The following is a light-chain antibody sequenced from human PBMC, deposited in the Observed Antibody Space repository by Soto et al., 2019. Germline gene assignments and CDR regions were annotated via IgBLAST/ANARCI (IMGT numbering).Light chain of an antibody. Sequence: DIQMTQSPDTLSASVADRVTITCRASQSISSWLAWYQQKPGKAPKLLIYDASSLESGVPSRFSGSGSGTEFTLTISSLQPDDFATYYCQQYNSYPTFGQGTKVDIK. CDR2: DAS. J-gene: IGKJ1*01. V-gene: IGKV1-5*01. CDR3: QQYNSYPT. CDR1: QSISSW.